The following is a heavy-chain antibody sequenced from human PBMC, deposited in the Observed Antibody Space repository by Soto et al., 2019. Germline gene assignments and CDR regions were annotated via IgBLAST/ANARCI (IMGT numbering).Heavy chain of an antibody. D-gene: IGHD3-3*01. Sequence: SVKVSCKASGGTFSSYAISWVRQAPGQGLEWMGGIVPIFGTANYAQKFQGRVTITADESTSTAYMELSSLRSEDTAVYYCAREEPKNYDFWSGRRVWFDPWGQGTLVTVSS. CDR2: IVPIFGTA. J-gene: IGHJ5*02. V-gene: IGHV1-69*13. CDR3: AREEPKNYDFWSGRRVWFDP. CDR1: GGTFSSYA.